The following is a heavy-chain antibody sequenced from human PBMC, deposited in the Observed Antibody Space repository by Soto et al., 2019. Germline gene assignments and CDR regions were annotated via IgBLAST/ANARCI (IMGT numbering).Heavy chain of an antibody. V-gene: IGHV1-69*13. J-gene: IGHJ4*02. CDR2: IIPIFGTA. CDR1: GGTFSSYA. Sequence: SVKVSCKASGGTFSSYAISWVRQAPGQGLEWMGGIIPIFGTANYAQKFQGRVTITADESTSTAYMELSSLRSEDTAVYYCASSGQCSSWGLPFDYWGQGTLVTVSS. CDR3: ASSGQCSSWGLPFDY. D-gene: IGHD6-13*01.